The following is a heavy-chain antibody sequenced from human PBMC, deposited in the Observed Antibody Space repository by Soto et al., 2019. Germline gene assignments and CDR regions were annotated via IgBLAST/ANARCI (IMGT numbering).Heavy chain of an antibody. V-gene: IGHV4-39*01. J-gene: IGHJ4*02. Sequence: SQTRRLTCTAAAACIISTTKYWGWVRQPPGSGLQWIGTISSIVSTYYNPSLEGRFTISVATSKNQFSLKVTSVTAADTRLHYCARQAPGDYEFFFDYWHQGTLVAVSS. D-gene: IGHD4-17*01. CDR3: ARQAPGDYEFFFDY. CDR2: ISSIVST. CDR1: AACIISTTKY.